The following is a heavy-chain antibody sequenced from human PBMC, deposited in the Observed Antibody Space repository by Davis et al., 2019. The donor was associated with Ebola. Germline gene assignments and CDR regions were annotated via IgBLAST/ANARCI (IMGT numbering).Heavy chain of an antibody. CDR1: GYTFTSYG. CDR3: ARDQIVVVVAATSPYYYYGMDV. D-gene: IGHD2-15*01. CDR2: ISAYNCNT. V-gene: IGHV1-18*04. J-gene: IGHJ6*04. Sequence: SVPVSCKASGYTFTSYGISWVRQAPGQGLEWMGWISAYNCNTNYAQKVQGRVTMTTDTSTSTVYMVLSSLRSEDTAVYYCARDQIVVVVAATSPYYYYGMDVWGKGTTVTVSS.